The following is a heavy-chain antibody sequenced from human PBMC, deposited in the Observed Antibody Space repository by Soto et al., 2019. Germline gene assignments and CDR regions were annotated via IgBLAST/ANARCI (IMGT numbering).Heavy chain of an antibody. D-gene: IGHD6-13*01. J-gene: IGHJ4*02. CDR1: GGPINSDY. V-gene: IGHV4-59*01. CDR2: IYNSCTT. Sequence: QVHLQESGPGPVKPSETLSLTCTFPGGPINSDYWGWFRQPPGKGLEWIGYIYNSCTTNYNPSVKSRVTMSIDTSKNQFSLKLSSVTAADTAVYYCARGGIVAAGTNYWGQGILVTVSS. CDR3: ARGGIVAAGTNY.